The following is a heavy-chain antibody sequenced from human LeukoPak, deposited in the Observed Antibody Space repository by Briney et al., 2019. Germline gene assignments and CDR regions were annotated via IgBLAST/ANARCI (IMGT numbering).Heavy chain of an antibody. Sequence: RGSLRLSCAASVLTFSRYAMSWVRQAPGKGLEWVSAISGSGGSTYYADSVKGRFTISRDNSKNTLYLQMNSLRAEDTAVYYCAKDGKDNYYGSGSYFSESTDYWGQGTLVTVSS. V-gene: IGHV3-23*01. CDR3: AKDGKDNYYGSGSYFSESTDY. CDR1: VLTFSRYA. D-gene: IGHD3-10*01. CDR2: ISGSGGST. J-gene: IGHJ4*02.